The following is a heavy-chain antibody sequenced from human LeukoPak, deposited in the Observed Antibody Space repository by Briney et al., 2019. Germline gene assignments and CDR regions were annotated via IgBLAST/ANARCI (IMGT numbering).Heavy chain of an antibody. V-gene: IGHV3-23*05. CDR1: GFTLSNCA. D-gene: IGHD5-12*01. CDR3: AKQVVATIPPL. Sequence: GGSLRLSCAASGFTLSNCAMTWVRRAPGKGLEWVSGIDTKGSRTYYADSVKGRFTISRDNSKNTLYLQMNSLRAEDTAVYYCAKQVVATIPPLWGQGTLVTVSS. J-gene: IGHJ4*02. CDR2: IDTKGSRT.